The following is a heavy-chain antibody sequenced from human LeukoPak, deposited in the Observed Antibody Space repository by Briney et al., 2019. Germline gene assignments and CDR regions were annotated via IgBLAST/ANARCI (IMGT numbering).Heavy chain of an antibody. CDR2: INADNGNT. Sequence: ASVKVSCKASGYTFTSYGVTWVRQAPGQGLEWLGWINADNGNTNSAQNLLGRVTMTTDTSTNTAYMDLRSLRSDDTAVYFCARAPRTCRSTNCSLDYWGQGTLVTVYS. J-gene: IGHJ4*02. CDR3: ARAPRTCRSTNCSLDY. V-gene: IGHV1-18*01. D-gene: IGHD2-2*01. CDR1: GYTFTSYG.